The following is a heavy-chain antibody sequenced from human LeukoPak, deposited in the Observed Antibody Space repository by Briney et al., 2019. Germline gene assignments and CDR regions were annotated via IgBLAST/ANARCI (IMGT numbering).Heavy chain of an antibody. J-gene: IGHJ4*02. Sequence: GRSLRLSCAASGFTFSSYGMHWVRQAPGKGLEWVAVISYDGSNKYYADSVKGRFTISRDNSKNTLYLQMNSLRPEDTAVYYCAKDFRAAPREGYFDYWGQGTLVTVSS. CDR2: ISYDGSNK. CDR3: AKDFRAAPREGYFDY. D-gene: IGHD6-25*01. CDR1: GFTFSSYG. V-gene: IGHV3-30*18.